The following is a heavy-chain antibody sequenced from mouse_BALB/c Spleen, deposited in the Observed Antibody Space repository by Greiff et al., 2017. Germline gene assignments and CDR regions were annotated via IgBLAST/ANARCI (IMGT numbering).Heavy chain of an antibody. V-gene: IGHV5-15*02. CDR2: ISNLAYSI. D-gene: IGHD2-10*02. Sequence: EVQLVESGGGLVQPGGSRKLSCAASGFTFSDYGMAWVRQAPGKGPEWVAFISNLAYSIYYADTVTGRFTISRENAKNTLYLEMSSLRSEDTAMYYCARGYGNLHWYFDVWGAGTTVTVSS. CDR1: GFTFSDYG. CDR3: ARGYGNLHWYFDV. J-gene: IGHJ1*01.